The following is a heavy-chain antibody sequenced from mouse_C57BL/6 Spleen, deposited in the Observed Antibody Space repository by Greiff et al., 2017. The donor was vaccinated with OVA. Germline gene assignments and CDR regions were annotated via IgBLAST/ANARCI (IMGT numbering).Heavy chain of an antibody. D-gene: IGHD2-12*01. CDR1: GYTFTGYW. J-gene: IGHJ2*01. V-gene: IGHV1-9*01. Sequence: VQLQQSGAELMKPGASVKLSCKATGYTFTGYWIEWVKQRPGHGLEWIGEILPGSGSTNYNEKFKGKATFTADTSSNTAYMQLSSLTTEDSAIYYCARSEKAYYSYLNWDGDFDYWGQGTTLTVSS. CDR2: ILPGSGST. CDR3: ARSEKAYYSYLNWDGDFDY.